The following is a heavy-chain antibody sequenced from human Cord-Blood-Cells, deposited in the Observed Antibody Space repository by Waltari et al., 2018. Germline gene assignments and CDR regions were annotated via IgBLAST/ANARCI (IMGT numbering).Heavy chain of an antibody. D-gene: IGHD3-22*01. V-gene: IGHV4-59*08. J-gene: IGHJ6*02. CDR2: IYYSGST. CDR3: ARLSYYDSSDLGTYYYYGMDV. CDR1: GGSISSYY. Sequence: QVQLQESGPGLVKPSETLSLTCTASGGSISSYYWSWIRQPPGKGLEWIGYIYYSGSTNYHPALKSRVTISVDTSKNQFSLQLSSVTAADTAVYYCARLSYYDSSDLGTYYYYGMDVWGQGTTVTVSS.